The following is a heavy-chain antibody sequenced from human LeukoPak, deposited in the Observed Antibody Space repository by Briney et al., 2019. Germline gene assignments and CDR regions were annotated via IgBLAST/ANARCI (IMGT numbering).Heavy chain of an antibody. V-gene: IGHV3-23*01. CDR1: GFAFSSYA. CDR3: AKDAPRDIVVVPAAIRLYYGMDV. CDR2: IGSGT. Sequence: GGSLRLSCGASGFAFSSYAMSWVRQAPGQGLEWVSAIGSGTYYAASVKGRFTISRDNSKNTLYLQMNSLRAEDMAVYYCAKDAPRDIVVVPAAIRLYYGMDVWGQGTTVTVSS. D-gene: IGHD2-2*02. J-gene: IGHJ6*02.